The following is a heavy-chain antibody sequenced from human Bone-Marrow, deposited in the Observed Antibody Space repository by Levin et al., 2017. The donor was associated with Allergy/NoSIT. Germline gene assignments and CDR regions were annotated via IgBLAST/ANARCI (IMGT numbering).Heavy chain of an antibody. CDR3: ARGAPHLLLDH. Sequence: SCAASGFTFSSSWMHWVRQVPGKGLVWVSRLDSDGGGTTYADSVKGRFTISRDNAKNTLYLQMNSLRAEDTAVYFCARGAPHLLLDHWGQGTLVTVSS. J-gene: IGHJ5*02. CDR2: LDSDGGGT. V-gene: IGHV3-74*01. CDR1: GFTFSSSW. D-gene: IGHD2/OR15-2a*01.